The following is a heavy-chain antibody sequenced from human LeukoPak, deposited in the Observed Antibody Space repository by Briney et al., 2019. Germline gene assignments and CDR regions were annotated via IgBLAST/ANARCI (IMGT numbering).Heavy chain of an antibody. J-gene: IGHJ4*02. CDR2: ISSSSSYI. CDR1: GFTFSSYS. V-gene: IGHV3-21*01. Sequence: GGSLRLSCAASGFTFSSYSMNWVRQAPGKGLEWVSSISSSSSYIYYADSVKGRFTISRDNAKNSLYLQMNSLRAEDTAVYYCTRAKYSGSSSYYFDYWGQGTLVTVSS. D-gene: IGHD1-26*01. CDR3: TRAKYSGSSSYYFDY.